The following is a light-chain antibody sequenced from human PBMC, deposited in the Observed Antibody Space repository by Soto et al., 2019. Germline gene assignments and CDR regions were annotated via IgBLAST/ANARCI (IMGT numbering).Light chain of an antibody. Sequence: QSALTQSPSASGSPGQSVTISCIGTSSDVGGYNYVSWYQHHPGKAPKLIIYEVTKRPSGVPDRFSGSRSGTTASLTVSGFQAEDEADYYCGSYAGGNTFVFGTGTKLTVL. V-gene: IGLV2-8*01. CDR1: SSDVGGYNY. CDR2: EVT. J-gene: IGLJ1*01. CDR3: GSYAGGNTFV.